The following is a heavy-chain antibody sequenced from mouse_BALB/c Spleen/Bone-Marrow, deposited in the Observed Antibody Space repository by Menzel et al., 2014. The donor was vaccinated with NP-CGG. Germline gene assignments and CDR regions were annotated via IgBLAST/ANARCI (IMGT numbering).Heavy chain of an antibody. CDR3: ARWYRDPHFAMDY. D-gene: IGHD2-14*01. CDR1: GYAFSSYW. V-gene: IGHV1-80*01. Sequence: VQLAESGAELVRPGSSVKISCKASGYAFSSYWMNWVKQRPGQGLEWIGQIYPGDGDTNYNGNFKDKATLTVDRSSSTAFMQLSSLTSEDSAVYFCARWYRDPHFAMDYWGPGTSVTVSS. CDR2: IYPGDGDT. J-gene: IGHJ4*01.